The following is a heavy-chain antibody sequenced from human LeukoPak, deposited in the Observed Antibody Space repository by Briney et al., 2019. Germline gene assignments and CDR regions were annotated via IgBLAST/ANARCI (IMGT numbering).Heavy chain of an antibody. V-gene: IGHV4-38-2*02. CDR3: ARRRVGATFDP. CDR2: IYYSGST. J-gene: IGHJ5*02. Sequence: SETLSLTCTVSGYSISSGYYWGWIRPPPGKGLEWIGSIYYSGSTYYNPSLKSRVTISVDTSKNQFSLKLSSVTAADTAVYYCARRRVGATFDPWGQGTLVTVSS. D-gene: IGHD1-26*01. CDR1: GYSISSGYY.